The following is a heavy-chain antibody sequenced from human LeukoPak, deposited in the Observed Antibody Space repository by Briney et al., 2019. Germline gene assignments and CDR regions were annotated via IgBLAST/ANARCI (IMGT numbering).Heavy chain of an antibody. J-gene: IGHJ4*02. D-gene: IGHD3-22*01. V-gene: IGHV3-30*02. CDR2: IRYDGSNK. CDR1: GFTFSSYS. CDR3: ARGHYYDSSGYWCPFDY. Sequence: PGGSLRLSCAASGFTFSSYSMHWVRQAPGKGLEWVSFIRYDGSNKYYADSVKGRFTISRDNSKNTLYLQMNSLRAEDTAVYYCARGHYYDSSGYWCPFDYWGQGTLVTVSS.